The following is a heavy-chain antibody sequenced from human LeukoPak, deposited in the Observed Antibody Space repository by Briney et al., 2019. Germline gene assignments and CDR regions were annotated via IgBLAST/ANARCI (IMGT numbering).Heavy chain of an antibody. CDR2: ISSIGTTM. J-gene: IGHJ3*02. CDR1: GFTFSSYE. D-gene: IGHD6-19*01. Sequence: AGGSLRLSCAASGFTFSSYEMNWVRQAPGKGLEWASYISSIGTTMFYADSLKGRFTISRDNAKNSLYPQMNSLRAEDTAVYYCARKGQWLVRGTFDIWGQGTVVTVSS. V-gene: IGHV3-48*03. CDR3: ARKGQWLVRGTFDI.